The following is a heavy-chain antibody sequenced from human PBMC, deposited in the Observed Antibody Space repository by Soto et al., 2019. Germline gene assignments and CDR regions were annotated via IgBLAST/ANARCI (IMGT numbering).Heavy chain of an antibody. V-gene: IGHV4-34*01. D-gene: IGHD3-16*02. CDR1: GGSFSGYY. CDR2: INHSGST. J-gene: IGHJ6*02. CDR3: ARGPGDDYVWGSYRYRSPYYYYGMDV. Sequence: SETLSLTCAVYGGSFSGYYWSWIRQPPGKGLEWIGEINHSGSTNYNPSLKSRVTISVDTSKNQFSLKLSSVTAADTAVYYCARGPGDDYVWGSYRYRSPYYYYGMDVWGQGTTVTVSS.